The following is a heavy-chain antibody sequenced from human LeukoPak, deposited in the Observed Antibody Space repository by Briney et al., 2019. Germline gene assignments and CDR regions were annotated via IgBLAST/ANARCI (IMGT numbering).Heavy chain of an antibody. V-gene: IGHV3-30-3*01. J-gene: IGHJ4*02. CDR1: GFTFSSYA. CDR2: ISYDGSNK. CDR3: ATQVARVEVVASFDY. D-gene: IGHD3-22*01. Sequence: PGGSLRLSCAASGFTFSSYAMHWVRQAPGKGLEWVAVISYDGSNKYYADSVKGRFTISRDNSKNTLYLQMNSLRAEDTAVYYCATQVARVEVVASFDYRGQGTLVTVSS.